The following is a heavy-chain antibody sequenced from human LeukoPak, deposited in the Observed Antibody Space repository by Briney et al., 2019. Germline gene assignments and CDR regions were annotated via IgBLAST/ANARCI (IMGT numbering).Heavy chain of an antibody. D-gene: IGHD2-2*01. CDR1: GFSFGSYA. CDR3: ARDRAYPRDQFYC. V-gene: IGHV3-23*01. CDR2: VSADGVV. Sequence: GGSLRLSCTASGFSFGSYAMGWVRQAPGKGLEWVSTVSADGVVWYSDSVRGRSTISRDNSKNTVFLQMKSLRADDTAVYFCARDRAYPRDQFYCWGQGTLVTVSS. J-gene: IGHJ4*02.